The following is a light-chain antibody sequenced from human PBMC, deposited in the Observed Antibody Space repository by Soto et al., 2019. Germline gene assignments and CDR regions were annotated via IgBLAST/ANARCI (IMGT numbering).Light chain of an antibody. CDR1: QSVGSN. Sequence: PGGRATLSCSASQSVGSNLAWYQQQPGQAPRLLIYGASTRATDIPVRFSGSGSGTEFTLTVSSLQSEDFAVYYCQQYNDWSLTFGPGTKVDF. J-gene: IGKJ3*01. CDR3: QQYNDWSLT. V-gene: IGKV3-15*01. CDR2: GAS.